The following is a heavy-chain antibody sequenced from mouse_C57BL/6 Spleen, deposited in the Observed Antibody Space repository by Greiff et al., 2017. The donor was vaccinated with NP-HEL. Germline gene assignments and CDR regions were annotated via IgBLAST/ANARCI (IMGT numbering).Heavy chain of an antibody. V-gene: IGHV1-26*01. D-gene: IGHD3-2*02. Sequence: EVQLQQSGPELVKPGASVKISCKASGYTFTDYYMNWVKQSHGKSLEWIGDINPNNGGTSYNQKFKGKATLTVDKSSSTAYMELRSLTSEDSAVYSCARYSGDVKFSAYWGQGTLVTVSA. CDR1: GYTFTDYY. CDR3: ARYSGDVKFSAY. CDR2: INPNNGGT. J-gene: IGHJ3*01.